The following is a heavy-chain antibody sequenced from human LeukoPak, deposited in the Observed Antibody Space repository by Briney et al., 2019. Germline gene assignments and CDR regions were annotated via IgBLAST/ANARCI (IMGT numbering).Heavy chain of an antibody. Sequence: ASVKVSCKASGGTFSSYAISWVRQAPGQGLEWMGGIIPIFGTANYAQKFQGRVTITTDESTSTAYMELSSLRSDDTAVYYCARAEKPNWGNYYYYCMDVWGKGTTVTVSS. CDR2: IIPIFGTA. CDR1: GGTFSSYA. V-gene: IGHV1-69*05. J-gene: IGHJ6*03. CDR3: ARAEKPNWGNYYYYCMDV. D-gene: IGHD7-27*01.